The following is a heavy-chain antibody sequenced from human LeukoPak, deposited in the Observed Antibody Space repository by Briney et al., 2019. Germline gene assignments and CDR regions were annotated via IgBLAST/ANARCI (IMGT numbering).Heavy chain of an antibody. CDR3: ARVGYSSGWYGYYYYMDV. J-gene: IGHJ6*03. CDR2: IYYSGST. V-gene: IGHV4-59*01. D-gene: IGHD6-19*01. Sequence: SETLSLTCTVSGGSISSYYWSWIRQPPGKGLEWIGYIYYSGSTNYNPSLKSRVTISVDTSKNQFSLKLSSVTAADTAVYYCARVGYSSGWYGYYYYMDVWGKGTTVTISS. CDR1: GGSISSYY.